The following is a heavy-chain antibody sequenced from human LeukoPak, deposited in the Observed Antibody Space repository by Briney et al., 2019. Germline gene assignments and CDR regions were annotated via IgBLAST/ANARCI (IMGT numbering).Heavy chain of an antibody. Sequence: PSETLSLTCTVSGGSISSSIYYWGWIRQPPGKGLEWIASIYDSRSTYYNPSLNSRLTISVDTSKNQFSLKLTSVTAADTAIYYCARPYHYDSGSRGTAFDIWGQGTMVTVSS. D-gene: IGHD3-10*01. V-gene: IGHV4-39*01. CDR2: IYDSRST. CDR1: GGSISSSIYY. CDR3: ARPYHYDSGSRGTAFDI. J-gene: IGHJ3*02.